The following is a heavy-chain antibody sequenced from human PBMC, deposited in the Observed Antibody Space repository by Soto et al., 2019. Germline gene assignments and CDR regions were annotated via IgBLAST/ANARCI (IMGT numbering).Heavy chain of an antibody. D-gene: IGHD3-16*01. V-gene: IGHV3-9*01. CDR1: GSTIDDYA. Sequence: EVQVVESGGGLVQPGGSLTLSCVVSGSTIDDYAMHWVRQVPGKGREWVSGIFWVGGGTGYADSGKGRFTISRDRARSSLSLQMSSLRIEDTAVYYCGKDLSRGGLESWGQGTRVTVSS. CDR3: GKDLSRGGLES. J-gene: IGHJ4*02. CDR2: IFWVGGGT.